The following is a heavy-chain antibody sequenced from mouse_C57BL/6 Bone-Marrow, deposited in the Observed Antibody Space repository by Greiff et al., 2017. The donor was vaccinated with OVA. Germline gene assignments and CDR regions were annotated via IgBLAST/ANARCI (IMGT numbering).Heavy chain of an antibody. CDR3: TTGGYDYDGFAY. J-gene: IGHJ3*01. CDR1: GFNIKDDY. CDR2: IDPENGDT. D-gene: IGHD2-4*01. V-gene: IGHV14-4*01. Sequence: EVQLQQSGAELVRPGASVKLSCTASGFNIKDDYMHWVKQRPEQGLEWIGWIDPENGDTEYASKFQGKATITADTSSNTAYLQLSSLTSEHTAVYYCTTGGYDYDGFAYWGQGTLVTVSA.